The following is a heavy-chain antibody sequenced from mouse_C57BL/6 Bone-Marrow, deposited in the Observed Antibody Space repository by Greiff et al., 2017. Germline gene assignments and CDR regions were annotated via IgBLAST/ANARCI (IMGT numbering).Heavy chain of an antibody. D-gene: IGHD2-2*01. CDR3: ARSHGYLLYCDV. J-gene: IGHJ1*03. V-gene: IGHV7-3*01. CDR2: IRNKANGYTT. Sequence: EVHLVESGGGLVQPGGSLSLSCAASGFTFTDYYMSWVRQPPGKALEWLGFIRNKANGYTTEYSASVKGRFTISRDNSQSILYLQMNALRAEDSATYYCARSHGYLLYCDVWGTGTTVTVSS. CDR1: GFTFTDYY.